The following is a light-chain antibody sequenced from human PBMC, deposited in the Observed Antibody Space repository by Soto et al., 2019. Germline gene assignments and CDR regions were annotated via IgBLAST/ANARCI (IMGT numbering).Light chain of an antibody. V-gene: IGKV1-39*01. CDR3: QQGYKTPYT. Sequence: DIQMTQSPSSLSASVGDIVTITCRASQIIGNDLTWYQQKPGKAPKLLVYGTSSLQSGVPSRFSGRGSGTDFTLTINRLQPDDFAVYYCQQGYKTPYTCGRGTKVDIK. CDR2: GTS. CDR1: QIIGND. J-gene: IGKJ2*01.